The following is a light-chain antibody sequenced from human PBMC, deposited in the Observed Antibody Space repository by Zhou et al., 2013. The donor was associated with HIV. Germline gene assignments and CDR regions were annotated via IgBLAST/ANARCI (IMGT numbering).Light chain of an antibody. CDR2: KAS. CDR1: QGISTY. V-gene: IGKV1-5*03. CDR3: QQCYSYPYT. Sequence: DIQMTQSPSTLSASVGDRVTITCRASQGISTYLAWYQQKPGKAPKLLIYKASSLESGVPSRFSGSGSGTEFTLTISSLQPDDFATYYCQQCYSYPYTFGQGPSWRSN. J-gene: IGKJ2*01.